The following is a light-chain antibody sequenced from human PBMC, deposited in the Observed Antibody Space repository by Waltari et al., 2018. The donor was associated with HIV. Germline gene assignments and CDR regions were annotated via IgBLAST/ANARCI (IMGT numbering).Light chain of an antibody. Sequence: QSALTQPPSVSGSPGQSVTISCTGSSSDVCSYNRVSWYQQPPGTAPKLMIYEVSNRPSGVPDRFSGSKSGNTASLIISGLQAEDEADYYCSSYTSSNLVFGGGTKLTVL. CDR1: SSDVCSYNR. V-gene: IGLV2-18*02. CDR2: EVS. J-gene: IGLJ2*01. CDR3: SSYTSSNLV.